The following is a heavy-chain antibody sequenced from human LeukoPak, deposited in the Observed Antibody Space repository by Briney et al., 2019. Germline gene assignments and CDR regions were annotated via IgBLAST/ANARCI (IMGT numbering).Heavy chain of an antibody. Sequence: PGGSLRLSCAASGFTFSNYWMSWVRQAPGKGLEWVANIKRDGSEKYCVDSVKGRFTISRDNAKNSLYLQMNSLRAEDTAVYYCARDRYSSGGLDVWGQGTTVTVSS. V-gene: IGHV3-7*04. J-gene: IGHJ6*02. CDR3: ARDRYSSGGLDV. D-gene: IGHD3-22*01. CDR1: GFTFSNYW. CDR2: IKRDGSEK.